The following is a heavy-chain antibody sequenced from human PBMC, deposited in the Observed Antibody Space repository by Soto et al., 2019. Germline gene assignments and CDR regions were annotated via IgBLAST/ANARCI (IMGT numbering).Heavy chain of an antibody. CDR2: INPSGGST. V-gene: IGHV1-46*01. D-gene: IGHD5-12*01. CDR1: ASTFTTHY. CDR3: ARDGGRYGGYSDYFDY. J-gene: IGHJ4*02. Sequence: ASVKVSCKASASTFTTHYMHRVRQSPGQGLEWMGIINPSGGSTSYAQKFQGRVTMTRDTSTSTVYIELSSLRSEDTAVYYCARDGGRYGGYSDYFDYWGQGTLVTVSS.